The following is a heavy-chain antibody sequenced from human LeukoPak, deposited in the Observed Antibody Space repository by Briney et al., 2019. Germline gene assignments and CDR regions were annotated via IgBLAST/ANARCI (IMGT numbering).Heavy chain of an antibody. V-gene: IGHV1-18*01. D-gene: IGHD1-7*01. J-gene: IGHJ4*02. Sequence: ASVKVSCKASGYTFTRYGISWVRQAPGQGLEWMGWISAYNGNTNYAQKLQGRVTMTTDTSTSTAYMELRSLRSDDTAVYYCARAIENYHAHYFDYWGQGTLVTVSS. CDR3: ARAIENYHAHYFDY. CDR1: GYTFTRYG. CDR2: ISAYNGNT.